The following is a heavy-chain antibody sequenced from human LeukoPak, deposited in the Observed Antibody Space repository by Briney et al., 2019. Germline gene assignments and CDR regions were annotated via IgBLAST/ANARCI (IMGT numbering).Heavy chain of an antibody. CDR2: ISSGSTYM. CDR3: ARDPGYSSSPYYFDY. V-gene: IGHV3-21*01. D-gene: IGHD6-13*01. Sequence: GGSLRLSCAASGFTFSSYSMNWVRQAPGKGLEWVSSISSGSTYMHYADSLKGRFTISRDNAKNSLFLQMNSLRAEDTAVYYCARDPGYSSSPYYFDYWGQGTLVTVSS. CDR1: GFTFSSYS. J-gene: IGHJ4*02.